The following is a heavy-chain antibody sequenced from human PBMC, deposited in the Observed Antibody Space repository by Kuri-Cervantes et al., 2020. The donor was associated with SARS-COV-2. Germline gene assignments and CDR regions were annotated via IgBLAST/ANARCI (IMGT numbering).Heavy chain of an antibody. CDR2: IYYSGST. CDR3: ARGYSSFLIDGLFDY. V-gene: IGHV4-59*01. CDR1: GGSISSYY. J-gene: IGHJ4*02. D-gene: IGHD6-13*01. Sequence: SETLSLTCTVSGGSISSYYWSWIRQPPGKGLEWIGYIYYSGSTNYNPSLKSRVTISVDTSKNQFSLKLSSVTAADTAVYYCARGYSSFLIDGLFDYWGQGTLVTVSS.